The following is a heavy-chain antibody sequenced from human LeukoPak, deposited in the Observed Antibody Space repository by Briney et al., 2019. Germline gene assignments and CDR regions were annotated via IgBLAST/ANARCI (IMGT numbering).Heavy chain of an antibody. D-gene: IGHD3-10*01. CDR3: AGGASFSGPDGMDV. CDR2: INPNSGGT. V-gene: IGHV1-2*02. J-gene: IGHJ6*02. Sequence: ASVKVSCKASGYTFTGYYMHWVRQAPGQGLEWMGWINPNSGGTNYAQKFQGRVTMTRDTSISTAYMELSRLRSDDTAVYSCAGGASFSGPDGMDVWGQGTTVTVSS. CDR1: GYTFTGYY.